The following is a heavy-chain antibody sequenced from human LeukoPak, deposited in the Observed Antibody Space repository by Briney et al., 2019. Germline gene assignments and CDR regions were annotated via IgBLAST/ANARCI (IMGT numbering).Heavy chain of an antibody. CDR2: IKQDGSEK. J-gene: IGHJ4*02. CDR1: GFTFSSYW. V-gene: IGHV3-7*03. D-gene: IGHD3-10*01. CDR3: AREGVITLPALYYFDY. Sequence: GGSLRLSCAASGFTFSSYWMSWVRQAPGKGLEWVANIKQDGSEKYYVDSVKARFTISRDNAKNSLYLQMNSLRAEDTAVYYCAREGVITLPALYYFDYWGQGTLVTVSS.